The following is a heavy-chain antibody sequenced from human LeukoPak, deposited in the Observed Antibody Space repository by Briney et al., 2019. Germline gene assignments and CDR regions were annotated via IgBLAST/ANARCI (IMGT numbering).Heavy chain of an antibody. CDR2: IYPGDSDT. CDR3: AGLVVVAANDAFDI. D-gene: IGHD2-15*01. Sequence: GESLKISCKGSGYSFTNYWIGWVRQMPGKGLEWMGIIYPGDSDTRYSPSFQGQVTISADKSMSTAYLQWSSLKASDTAMYYCAGLVVVAANDAFDIWGQGTMVTVSS. J-gene: IGHJ3*02. CDR1: GYSFTNYW. V-gene: IGHV5-51*01.